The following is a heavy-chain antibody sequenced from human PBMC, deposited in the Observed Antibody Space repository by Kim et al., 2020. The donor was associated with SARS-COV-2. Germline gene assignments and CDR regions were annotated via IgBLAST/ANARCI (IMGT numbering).Heavy chain of an antibody. V-gene: IGHV4-39*07. D-gene: IGHD3-9*01. J-gene: IGHJ4*02. CDR1: GGSISSSSYY. Sequence: SETLSLTCTVSGGSISSSSYYWGWIRQPPGKGLEWIGSIYYSGSTYYNPSLKRRVTISIDPSKNQFSLKLSSVTAADTAVYYCARDSGGGYFDWLSLSRTDYWGQVTLVTVSS. CDR2: IYYSGST. CDR3: ARDSGGGYFDWLSLSRTDY.